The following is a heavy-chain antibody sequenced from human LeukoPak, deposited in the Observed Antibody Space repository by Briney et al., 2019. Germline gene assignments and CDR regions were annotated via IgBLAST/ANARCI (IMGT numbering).Heavy chain of an antibody. CDR1: GFTFSDYY. J-gene: IGHJ5*01. D-gene: IGHD1-26*01. CDR3: ARDSGDSGSYTNLFDP. V-gene: IGHV3-11*01. CDR2: ISSSGSTI. Sequence: PGGSLRLSCAASGFTFSDYYTSWIRQAPGKGLEWVSYISSSGSTIYYADSVKGRFTISRDNAKNSLYLQMNSLRAEDTAVYYCARDSGDSGSYTNLFDPWGQGTLVTVSS.